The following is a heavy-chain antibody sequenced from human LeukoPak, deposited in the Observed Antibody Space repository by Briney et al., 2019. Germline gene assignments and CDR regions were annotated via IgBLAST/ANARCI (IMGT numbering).Heavy chain of an antibody. CDR2: IKQDGNEK. D-gene: IGHD3-16*01. CDR1: GGSISSYY. V-gene: IGHV3-7*01. CDR3: ARDTGYGFDY. Sequence: ETLSLTCTVSGGSISSYYWSWVRQAPGKGLEWVANIKQDGNEKYYVDSVKGRFTISRDNAKNSLYLQMNSLRAEDTAVYYCARDTGYGFDYWGQGTLVTVSS. J-gene: IGHJ4*02.